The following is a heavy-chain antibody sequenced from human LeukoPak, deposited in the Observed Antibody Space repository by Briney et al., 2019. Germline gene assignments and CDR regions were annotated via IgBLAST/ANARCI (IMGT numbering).Heavy chain of an antibody. CDR1: GFTLNNYA. D-gene: IGHD3-3*01. V-gene: IGHV3-23*01. Sequence: GGSLRLSCAASGFTLNNYAMSWVRQAPGKGLEWVSAISGSGGSTYYADSVKGRFTISRDNSKNTLYLQMNSLRAEDTAVYYCAKVSYYDFWSGYFDDPYFDYWGQGTLVTVSS. CDR2: ISGSGGST. CDR3: AKVSYYDFWSGYFDDPYFDY. J-gene: IGHJ4*02.